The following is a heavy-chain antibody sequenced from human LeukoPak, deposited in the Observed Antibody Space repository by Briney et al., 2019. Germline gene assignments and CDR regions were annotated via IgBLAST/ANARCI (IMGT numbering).Heavy chain of an antibody. V-gene: IGHV2-5*02. CDR2: IYWDDNK. CDR3: AHRPLDDFGVPFNY. D-gene: IGHD4/OR15-4a*01. Sequence: SGPTLVNPTQTLTLTCTFSGFSLSTSGVGVGWIRQPPGKALEWLALIYWDDNKHYRPSLKSRLTITKDTSKNQVVLTMTNMDPVDTVTYYCAHRPLDDFGVPFNYWGQGTLVTVSS. J-gene: IGHJ4*02. CDR1: GFSLSTSGVG.